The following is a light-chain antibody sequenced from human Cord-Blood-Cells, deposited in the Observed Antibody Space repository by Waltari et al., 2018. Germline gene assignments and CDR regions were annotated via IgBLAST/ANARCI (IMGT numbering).Light chain of an antibody. J-gene: IGKJ4*01. CDR2: WAS. Sequence: DIVMTQSPDSLAVSLGERATINCKSSQSVLYSSNNKNYLAWYQQKPGQPPKLLIYWASTREAGSPDRLGGGGSGTDFTLTISSLQAEVVAVYYCRQYYSTPLTFGGGPRWRSN. V-gene: IGKV4-1*01. CDR3: RQYYSTPLT. CDR1: QSVLYSSNNKNY.